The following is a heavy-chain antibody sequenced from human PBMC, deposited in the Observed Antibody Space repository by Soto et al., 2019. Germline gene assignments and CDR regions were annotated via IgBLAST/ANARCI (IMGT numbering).Heavy chain of an antibody. J-gene: IGHJ4*02. Sequence: GGSLRLSCAASGFTFSSYGMHWVRQAPGKGLEWVAVIWYDGSNKYYADSVKGRFTISRDNSKNTLYLKMNSLGAEDTAVYYCAISYYDILTGYYPFDYWGQGTLVTVSS. CDR2: IWYDGSNK. CDR3: AISYYDILTGYYPFDY. V-gene: IGHV3-33*01. CDR1: GFTFSSYG. D-gene: IGHD3-9*01.